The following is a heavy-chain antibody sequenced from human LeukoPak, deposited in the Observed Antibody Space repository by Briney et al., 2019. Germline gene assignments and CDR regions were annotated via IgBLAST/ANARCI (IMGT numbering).Heavy chain of an antibody. D-gene: IGHD5-12*01. V-gene: IGHV3-74*01. Sequence: GSLRLSCAASGFTFSSYWMHWVRQAPGKGLVWVSRVNSDGSTTNYADSVKGRFTISRDNAKNTLYLQMNSLRPEDTAVYYCARVGFSGYDLLDSWGQGTLVTVSS. CDR3: ARVGFSGYDLLDS. J-gene: IGHJ4*02. CDR1: GFTFSSYW. CDR2: VNSDGSTT.